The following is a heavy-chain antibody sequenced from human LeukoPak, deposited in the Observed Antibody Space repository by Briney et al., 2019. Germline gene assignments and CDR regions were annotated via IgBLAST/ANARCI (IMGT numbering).Heavy chain of an antibody. CDR1: GYTFFSSD. Sequence: GASVKVSCKASGYTFFSSDITWVRQAPGQGLEWIGRISTSNGDTNYAAKLQGRVTMTTDTSTSTVYMELGSLTFDDTAVYFCARDPYHRLGPPLDLWGQGTLDTVSS. CDR3: ARDPYHRLGPPLDL. CDR2: ISTSNGDT. V-gene: IGHV1-18*01. D-gene: IGHD1-14*01. J-gene: IGHJ5*02.